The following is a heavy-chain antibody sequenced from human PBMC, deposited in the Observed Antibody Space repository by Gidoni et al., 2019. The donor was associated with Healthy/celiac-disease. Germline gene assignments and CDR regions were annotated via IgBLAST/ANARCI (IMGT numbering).Heavy chain of an antibody. Sequence: VKLVESGGGVVQLGRSLILSCAASAFTSRSYGMHWVRQAPVKGLDWVAVISYDGSNKYYADSVKGRFTISRDNSKNTLYLQMNSLRAEDTAVYYCAKEAGDYGDYGGYFDYWGQGTLVTVSS. J-gene: IGHJ4*02. CDR2: ISYDGSNK. V-gene: IGHV3-30*18. D-gene: IGHD4-17*01. CDR1: AFTSRSYG. CDR3: AKEAGDYGDYGGYFDY.